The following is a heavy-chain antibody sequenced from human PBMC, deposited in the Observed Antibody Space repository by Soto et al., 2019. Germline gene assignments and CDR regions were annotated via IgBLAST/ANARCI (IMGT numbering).Heavy chain of an antibody. D-gene: IGHD1-26*01. CDR2: ISGSGYNT. Sequence: PGGSLRLSCAASGFTFSSYAMNWVRQAPGKGLEWVSGISGSGYNTYYADSVKGRFTISRDNSKNTLYLQMNSLRPEDTAVYYCAKGERETHLDYWGQGTLVTVSS. V-gene: IGHV3-23*01. J-gene: IGHJ4*02. CDR1: GFTFSSYA. CDR3: AKGERETHLDY.